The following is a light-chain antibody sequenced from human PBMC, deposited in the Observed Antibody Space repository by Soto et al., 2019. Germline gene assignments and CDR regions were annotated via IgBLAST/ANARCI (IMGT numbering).Light chain of an antibody. CDR2: EVT. Sequence: QSVLTLPASVSGSPGQSITISCTGTSSDVGAYNYVSWYQQFPGKAPKLMIYEVTNRPSGVSNRFSGSKSGNTASLTISGLQAEDEGDYYCASFTTSSTYVFGTGTKVTVL. V-gene: IGLV2-14*01. J-gene: IGLJ1*01. CDR3: ASFTTSSTYV. CDR1: SSDVGAYNY.